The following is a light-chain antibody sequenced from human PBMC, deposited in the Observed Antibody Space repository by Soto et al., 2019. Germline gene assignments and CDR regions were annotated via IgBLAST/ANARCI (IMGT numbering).Light chain of an antibody. J-gene: IGKJ1*01. CDR2: GAS. CDR1: QSVSSSY. CDR3: QQYGSPCT. V-gene: IGKV3-20*01. Sequence: EIVLTQSPGTLSLSPGERATLSCRASQSVSSSYLSWYQQKPGQAPRLLIYGASSRATGIPDRCSGSGSGTDFTLTISRLEPEDFAVYYCQQYGSPCTFGQGTKVEIK.